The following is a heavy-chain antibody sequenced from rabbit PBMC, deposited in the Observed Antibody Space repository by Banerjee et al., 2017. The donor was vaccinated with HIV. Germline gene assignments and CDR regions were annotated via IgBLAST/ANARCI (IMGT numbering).Heavy chain of an antibody. CDR2: NDPVFHSA. Sequence: QLKETGGGLVQPGGSLTLSCKASGFDFTDYYMSWVRQAPGKGLEWIGYNDPVFHSASYASWVNGRFTISSHNAQNTLYLQLNSLTAADTATYFCARTKVGGWGGGRTRWDLWGQGTLVTVS. D-gene: IGHD4-1*01. CDR1: GFDFTDYY. V-gene: IGHV1S7*01. CDR3: ARTKVGGWGGGRTRWDL. J-gene: IGHJ3*01.